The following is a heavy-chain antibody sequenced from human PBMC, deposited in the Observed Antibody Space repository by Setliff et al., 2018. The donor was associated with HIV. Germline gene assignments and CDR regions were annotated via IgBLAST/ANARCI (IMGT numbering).Heavy chain of an antibody. Sequence: ASVKVSCKASGYTFTNYALYWVRQAPGQRPEYMGYIHTDSGKTYFSQKFQGRVTLTRDTSASTAYMELRSLRSDDTAVYYCARLGSGWSDSYYYAMDVWGQGTTVTVSS. CDR1: GYTFTNYA. CDR3: ARLGSGWSDSYYYAMDV. D-gene: IGHD6-19*01. J-gene: IGHJ6*02. CDR2: IHTDSGKT. V-gene: IGHV1-3*04.